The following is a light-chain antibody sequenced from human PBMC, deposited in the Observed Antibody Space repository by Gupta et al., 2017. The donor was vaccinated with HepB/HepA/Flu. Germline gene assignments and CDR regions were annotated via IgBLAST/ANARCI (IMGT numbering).Light chain of an antibody. Sequence: KYMLNQPHSVSESPGKTITISCTATSGSIANHYVQWYQQRPDSAPPTLIYADNKRPSGVPERFSGFIDPASNAASLTISGLKTEDEADYYCQSYYGTTVIFGGGTRLTVL. J-gene: IGLJ2*01. CDR2: ADN. CDR1: SGSIANHY. V-gene: IGLV6-57*02. CDR3: QSYYGTTVI.